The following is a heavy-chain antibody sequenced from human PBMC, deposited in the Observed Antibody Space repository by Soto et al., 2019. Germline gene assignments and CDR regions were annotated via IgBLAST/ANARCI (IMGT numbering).Heavy chain of an antibody. CDR2: ISAYNGNT. V-gene: IGHV1-18*01. CDR1: GGTFSSYT. J-gene: IGHJ1*01. D-gene: IGHD6-13*01. CDR3: ARVREQQLAEYFQH. Sequence: ASVKVSCKASGGTFSSYTISWVRQAPGQGLEWMGWISAYNGNTNYAQKLQGRVTMTTDTSTSTAYMELRSLRSDDTAVYYCARVREQQLAEYFQHWGQGTLVTVSS.